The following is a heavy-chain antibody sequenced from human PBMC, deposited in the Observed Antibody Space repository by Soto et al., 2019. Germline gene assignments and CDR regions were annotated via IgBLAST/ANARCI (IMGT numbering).Heavy chain of an antibody. CDR2: IDSSGSS. V-gene: IGHV4-31*03. CDR3: ARVQRFCPAR. J-gene: IGHJ4*02. D-gene: IGHD3-3*01. CDR1: GAYVTATGYY. Sequence: SETLSLTCTVSGAYVTATGYYWSWIRQHPGKGLEWIGYIDSSGSSYYSPSLKSRLSLSIDTSKNEFSLKLTSVTAADTAIYYCARVQRFCPARWGQGTLVTVSS.